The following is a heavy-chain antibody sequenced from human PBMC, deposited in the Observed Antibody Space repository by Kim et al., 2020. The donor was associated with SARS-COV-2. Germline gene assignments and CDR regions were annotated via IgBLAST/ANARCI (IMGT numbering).Heavy chain of an antibody. CDR3: AKLYGMDV. J-gene: IGHJ6*02. CDR2: GGAT. V-gene: IGHV3-23*01. Sequence: GGATYYADYVKGRFTISRDNSKNTLYMQMNSLRAEDTAVYYCAKLYGMDVWGQGTTVTVSS.